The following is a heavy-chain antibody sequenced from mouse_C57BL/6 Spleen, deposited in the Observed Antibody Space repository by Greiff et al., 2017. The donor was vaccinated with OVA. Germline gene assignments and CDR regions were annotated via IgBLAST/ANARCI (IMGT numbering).Heavy chain of an antibody. D-gene: IGHD1-1*01. J-gene: IGHJ2*01. V-gene: IGHV3-6*01. CDR3: ARDLLLR. Sequence: EVHLVESGPGLVKPSQSLSLTCSVTGYSITSGYYWNWIRQFPGNKLEWMGYISYDGSNNYNPSLKNRISITRDTSKNQFFLKLNSVTTEDTATYYCARDLLLRWGQGTTLTVSS. CDR1: GYSITSGYY. CDR2: ISYDGSN.